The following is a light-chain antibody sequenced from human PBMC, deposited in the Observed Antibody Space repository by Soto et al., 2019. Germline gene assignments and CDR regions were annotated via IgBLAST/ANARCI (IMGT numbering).Light chain of an antibody. J-gene: IGKJ4*01. CDR3: LQHNDYPLT. CDR1: QGIRNY. Sequence: DIQMTQSPSSLSATVGDRVTITCRASQGIRNYLGWYQQKPGEAPKRLIYSVSSLQSGVPSRFSGSGSGTEFALPISSLQPEDFATYYCLQHNDYPLTFCGGTKVEIK. CDR2: SVS. V-gene: IGKV1-17*01.